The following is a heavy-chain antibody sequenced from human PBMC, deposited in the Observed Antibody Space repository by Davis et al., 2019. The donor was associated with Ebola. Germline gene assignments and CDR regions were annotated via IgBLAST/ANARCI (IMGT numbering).Heavy chain of an antibody. CDR1: GGPISSSSYY. Sequence: MPSETLSLTCTVSGGPISSSSYYWGWIRQPPGKGLEWIGSIYYSGSTYYNPSLKSRVTISVDTSKNQFSLKLSSVTAADTAVYYCARPVWAASSIAARDDDAFDIWGQGTMVTVSS. CDR3: ARPVWAASSIAARDDDAFDI. CDR2: IYYSGST. D-gene: IGHD6-6*01. J-gene: IGHJ3*02. V-gene: IGHV4-39*01.